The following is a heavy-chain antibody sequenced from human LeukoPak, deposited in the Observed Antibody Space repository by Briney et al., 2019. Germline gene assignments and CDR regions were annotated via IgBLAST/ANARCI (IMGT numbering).Heavy chain of an antibody. CDR3: ARPSGFTGYYYFDY. CDR1: GGSISSSFYY. V-gene: IGHV4-39*01. CDR2: IYYGNGST. J-gene: IGHJ4*02. D-gene: IGHD3-9*01. Sequence: SETLSLTCSVSGGSISSSFYYWGWIRQPPGKGLEWIGSIYYGNGSTYYNPSLKSRVTISVDTSMNQFSLKLSSVTAADTAMYYCARPSGFTGYYYFDYWGQGTLVTVSS.